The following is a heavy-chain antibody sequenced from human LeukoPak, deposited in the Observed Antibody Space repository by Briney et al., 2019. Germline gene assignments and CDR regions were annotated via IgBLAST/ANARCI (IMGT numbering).Heavy chain of an antibody. V-gene: IGHV3-21*01. J-gene: IGHJ4*02. CDR1: GFTFSSYS. Sequence: GGSLRLSCAASGFTFSSYSMNWVRQAPGKGLEWVSSISSSSSYIYYAGSVKGRFTISRDNAKNSLYLQMNSLRAEDTAVYYCAREENCSGGSCYFYYFDYWGQGTLVTVSS. CDR2: ISSSSSYI. CDR3: AREENCSGGSCYFYYFDY. D-gene: IGHD2-15*01.